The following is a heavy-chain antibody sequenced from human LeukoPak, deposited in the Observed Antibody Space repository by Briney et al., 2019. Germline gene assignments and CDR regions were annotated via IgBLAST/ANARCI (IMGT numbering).Heavy chain of an antibody. CDR1: GGSISSYY. V-gene: IGHV4-59*01. Sequence: PSETLSLTCTVSGGSISSYYWSWIRQPPGKGLEWIGYIYYSGSTNYNPSLKSRVTISVDTSKNQFSLKLSSATAADTAVYYRARDRGQWLLNWFDPWGQGTLVTVSS. CDR2: IYYSGST. D-gene: IGHD6-19*01. J-gene: IGHJ5*02. CDR3: ARDRGQWLLNWFDP.